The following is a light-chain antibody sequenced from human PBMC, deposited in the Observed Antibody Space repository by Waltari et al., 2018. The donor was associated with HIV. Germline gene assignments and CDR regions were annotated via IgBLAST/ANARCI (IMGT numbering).Light chain of an antibody. CDR3: QKYNSAPLIT. J-gene: IGKJ3*01. Sequence: DIQMTQSPSSLSASVGDRVTITCRASQGISNYLAWYQQKPGKVPKLLIYVASTLQSGVPSRFSGSESGTDFTLTISSLQPEDVATYYCQKYNSAPLITFGPGTKVDIK. V-gene: IGKV1-27*01. CDR2: VAS. CDR1: QGISNY.